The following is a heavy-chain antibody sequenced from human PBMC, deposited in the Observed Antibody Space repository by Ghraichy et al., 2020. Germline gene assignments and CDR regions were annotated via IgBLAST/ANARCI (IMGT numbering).Heavy chain of an antibody. J-gene: IGHJ3*02. Sequence: SVKVSCKASGGTFSSYAISWVRQAPGQGLEWMGGIIPIFGTANYAQKFQGRVTITADESTSTAYMELSSLRSEDTAVYYCARDAYSAYCGGDCYNDAFDIWGQGTMVTVSS. CDR1: GGTFSSYA. CDR3: ARDAYSAYCGGDCYNDAFDI. V-gene: IGHV1-69*13. D-gene: IGHD2-21*01. CDR2: IIPIFGTA.